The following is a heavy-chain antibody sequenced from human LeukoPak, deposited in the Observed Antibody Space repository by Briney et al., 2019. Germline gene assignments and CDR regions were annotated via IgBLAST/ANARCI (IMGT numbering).Heavy chain of an antibody. V-gene: IGHV1-18*01. J-gene: IGHJ5*02. CDR2: ISTYNGHT. CDR3: ARFFPQKWELPGKWFAT. D-gene: IGHD1-26*01. CDR1: GYTFNSYC. Sequence: GASVKVSCKASGYTFNSYCISWVRQAPGQGLEWVGWISTYNGHTNYAQKIQGRVTMTRDTSTSTVYMELRSLRYDDTAVYYCARFFPQKWELPGKWFATWGQGTLVTVSS.